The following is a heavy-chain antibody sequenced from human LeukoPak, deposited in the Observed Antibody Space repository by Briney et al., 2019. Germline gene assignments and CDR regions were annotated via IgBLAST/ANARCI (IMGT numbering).Heavy chain of an antibody. CDR2: IYYSGST. Sequence: SQTLSLTCTVSGGSISSGSYYWSWIRQHPGKGLEWIGYIYYSGSTYYNPSLKSRVTISVDTSKNQFSLKLSSVTAADTAVYYCARSESDFWSGYKAFDIWGQGTMVTVSS. CDR1: GGSISSGSYY. D-gene: IGHD3-3*01. CDR3: ARSESDFWSGYKAFDI. V-gene: IGHV4-31*03. J-gene: IGHJ3*02.